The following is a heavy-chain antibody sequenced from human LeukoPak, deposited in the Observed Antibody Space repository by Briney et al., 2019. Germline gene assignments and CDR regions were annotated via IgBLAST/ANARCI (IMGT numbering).Heavy chain of an antibody. V-gene: IGHV1-18*01. CDR2: ISAYNGNT. CDR1: GYTFTSYG. CDR3: ARVGPYGSSAYYFDY. Sequence: ASVKVSCKASGYTFTSYGISWVRQAPAPGLEWMEWISAYNGNTNYAQKLQGRVTMTKDTSTSTDSMELRSLRSDDTAVYYCARVGPYGSSAYYFDYWGQGTLVTVSS. J-gene: IGHJ4*02. D-gene: IGHD3-22*01.